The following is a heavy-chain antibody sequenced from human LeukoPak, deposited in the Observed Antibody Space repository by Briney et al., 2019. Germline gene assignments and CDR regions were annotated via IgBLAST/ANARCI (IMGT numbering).Heavy chain of an antibody. CDR2: IKADGSEK. V-gene: IGHV3-7*01. J-gene: IGHJ4*02. Sequence: GGSLRLSCAASGFTFTNYWMSWVRQAPGKGLEWVANIKADGSEKFYVDSVKGRFTISRDNAKNSLYLQMNSPRAEDTAVYYCARESSVVRGVITDFDYWGQGTLVTVSS. CDR3: ARESSVVRGVITDFDY. CDR1: GFTFTNYW. D-gene: IGHD3-10*01.